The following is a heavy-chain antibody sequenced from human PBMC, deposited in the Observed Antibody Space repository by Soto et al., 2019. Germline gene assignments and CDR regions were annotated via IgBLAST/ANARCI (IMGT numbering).Heavy chain of an antibody. Sequence: PSETLSLTCTVSGGSISSGGYYWSWIRQHPGKGLEWTGYIYYSGSTYYNPSLKSRVTISVDTSKNQFSLKLSSVTAADTAVYYCARDGNDILTGFVSHWGQGTLVTVSS. V-gene: IGHV4-31*03. J-gene: IGHJ4*02. CDR3: ARDGNDILTGFVSH. D-gene: IGHD3-9*01. CDR1: GGSISSGGYY. CDR2: IYYSGST.